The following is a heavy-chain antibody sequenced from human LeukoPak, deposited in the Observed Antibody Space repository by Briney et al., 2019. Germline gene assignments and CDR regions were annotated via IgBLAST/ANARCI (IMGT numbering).Heavy chain of an antibody. CDR1: GYTFDDYA. CDR3: AKGHTYGLGESYLDI. CDR2: ISWNSGSI. D-gene: IGHD5-18*01. Sequence: GRSLRLSCEASGYTFDDYAMHRVRQAPGKGLEWVSGISWNSGSIGYADSVKGRFSISRDNGKNSLYLQMYSLRTEDTALYYCAKGHTYGLGESYLDIWGQGTLVSISS. J-gene: IGHJ4*02. V-gene: IGHV3-9*01.